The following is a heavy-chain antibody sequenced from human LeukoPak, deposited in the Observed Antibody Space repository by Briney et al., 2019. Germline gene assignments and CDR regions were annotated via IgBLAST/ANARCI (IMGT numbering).Heavy chain of an antibody. D-gene: IGHD3-10*01. J-gene: IGHJ4*02. CDR3: ARGSGSRYYYFDY. CDR1: GGSFSGYY. CDR2: INHSGST. Sequence: SETLSLTCAVYGGSFSGYYWSWIRQPPGKGLEWIGEINHSGSTNYNPSLKSRATISVDTSKNQFSLKLSSVTAADTAVYYCARGSGSRYYYFDYWGQGTLVTVSS. V-gene: IGHV4-34*01.